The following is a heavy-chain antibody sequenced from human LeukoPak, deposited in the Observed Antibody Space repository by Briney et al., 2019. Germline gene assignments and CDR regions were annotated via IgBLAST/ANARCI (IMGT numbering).Heavy chain of an antibody. D-gene: IGHD3-10*01. V-gene: IGHV4-39*01. CDR1: GGSISSSSFY. CDR3: ARRGAGLSWFDP. Sequence: KASETLSLTCTVSGGSISSSSFYWAWIRQPPGKGLEWIASINYSGTTYYNPSLKSRVSISVDTSKNQFSLKLSSVTAADTVVYYCARRGAGLSWFDPWGQGTLVTVSS. CDR2: INYSGTT. J-gene: IGHJ5*02.